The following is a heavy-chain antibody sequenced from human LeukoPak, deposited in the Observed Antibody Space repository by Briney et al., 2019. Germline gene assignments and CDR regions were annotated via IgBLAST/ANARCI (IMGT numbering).Heavy chain of an antibody. CDR3: ARDPGEVVVLAATKRDY. V-gene: IGHV3-21*01. CDR1: GFTFSSYS. J-gene: IGHJ4*02. D-gene: IGHD2-2*01. Sequence: GGSLRLSCAASGFTFSSYSMNWVRQAPGKGLEWVSSISSSSSYIYYADSVKGRFTISRDNAKNSLYLQMNSLRAEDTAVYCCARDPGEVVVLAATKRDYWGQGTLVTVSS. CDR2: ISSSSSYI.